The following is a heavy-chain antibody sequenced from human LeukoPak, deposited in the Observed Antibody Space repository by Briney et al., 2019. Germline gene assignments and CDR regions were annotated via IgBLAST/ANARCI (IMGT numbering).Heavy chain of an antibody. D-gene: IGHD3-10*01. J-gene: IGHJ3*02. Sequence: SETLSLTCAVSGGSISSGGYSWSWIRQPPGKGLQWIASIYHGATTYYNPSLKSRVSTSVDTSKNQFSLKLSSVTAADTAVYYCARVLRRLGELLPDAFDIWGQGIMVTASS. CDR2: IYHGATT. CDR1: GGSISSGGYS. V-gene: IGHV4-39*07. CDR3: ARVLRRLGELLPDAFDI.